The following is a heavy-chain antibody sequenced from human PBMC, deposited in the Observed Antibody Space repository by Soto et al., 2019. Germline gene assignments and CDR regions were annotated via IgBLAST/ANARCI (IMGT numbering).Heavy chain of an antibody. V-gene: IGHV1-3*01. CDR3: AKATYDSGSHNFDP. Sequence: ASVKVSCKASGYNFTDNRIHWLRQAPGQRLEWMGWIRPGSGKALYSEKFLGRVTISRDNSKNTVFLQMNSLRAEDTAVYYCAKATYDSGSHNFDPWGQGTLVTVSS. CDR2: IRPGSGKA. CDR1: GYNFTDNR. D-gene: IGHD3-10*01. J-gene: IGHJ5*02.